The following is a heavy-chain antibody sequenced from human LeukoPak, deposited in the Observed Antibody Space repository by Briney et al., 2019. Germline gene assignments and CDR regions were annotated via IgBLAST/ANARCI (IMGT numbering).Heavy chain of an antibody. Sequence: PSETLSLNCSVSGGSISSYSWSWIRQSPGKGLGLIGYIHFTGNTKYNPSLRSRVIISLHTPNNQFSLRLSSVTAADTAVYYCARGVRIENAAIYYMDVWGEGAKVTVSS. V-gene: IGHV4-59*01. J-gene: IGHJ6*03. D-gene: IGHD2/OR15-2a*01. CDR2: IHFTGNT. CDR3: ARGVRIENAAIYYMDV. CDR1: GGSISSYS.